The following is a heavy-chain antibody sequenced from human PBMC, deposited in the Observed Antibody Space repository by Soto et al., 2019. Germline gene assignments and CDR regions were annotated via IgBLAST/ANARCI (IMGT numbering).Heavy chain of an antibody. CDR1: GGTITSDDYH. J-gene: IGHJ4*02. V-gene: IGHV4-30-4*01. CDR2: IYYSGT. Sequence: PSETLSLTCTVSGGTITSDDYHWTWIRQPPGKGLEWIGFIYYSGTYYSPSLRGRVTISVDTSKNEFSLKLSSVTAADTAVYYCARDLEYCASGSCYAKWGSWGQGTLVTVSS. D-gene: IGHD2-15*01. CDR3: ARDLEYCASGSCYAKWGS.